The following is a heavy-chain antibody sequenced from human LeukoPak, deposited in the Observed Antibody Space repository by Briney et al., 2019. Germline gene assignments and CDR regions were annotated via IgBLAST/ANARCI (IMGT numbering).Heavy chain of an antibody. J-gene: IGHJ4*02. V-gene: IGHV3-23*01. CDR3: AKAFPAFMWFGTSLDY. Sequence: PGGSLRLSCAASGFTFSSYGMHWVRQAPGKGLEWVSAISGSGGSTYYADSVKGRFTISRDNSKNTLYLQMNSLRAEDTAVYYCAKAFPAFMWFGTSLDYWGQGTLVTVSS. CDR2: ISGSGGST. CDR1: GFTFSSYG. D-gene: IGHD3-10*01.